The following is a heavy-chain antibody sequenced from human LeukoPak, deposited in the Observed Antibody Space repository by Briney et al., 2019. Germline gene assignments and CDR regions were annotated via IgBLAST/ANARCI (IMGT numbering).Heavy chain of an antibody. J-gene: IGHJ3*02. CDR3: ARAMIHITMIVNAFDI. CDR1: GFTVSSNY. CDR2: IYSGGST. Sequence: GGSLRLSCAASGFTVSSNYMSWVRQAPGKGLEWVSVIYSGGSTHYADSVKGRFTISRDNSKNTLYLQMNSLRAEDTAVYYCARAMIHITMIVNAFDIWGQGTMVTVSS. D-gene: IGHD3-22*01. V-gene: IGHV3-66*01.